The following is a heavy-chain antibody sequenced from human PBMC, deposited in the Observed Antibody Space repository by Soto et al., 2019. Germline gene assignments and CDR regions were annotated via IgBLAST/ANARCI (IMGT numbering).Heavy chain of an antibody. V-gene: IGHV1-69*06. J-gene: IGHJ4*02. CDR2: IIPIFGTA. CDR1: GGTFSSYA. CDR3: ASEMVRGVIIGLGGYFDY. Sequence: QVQLVQSGAEVKKPGSSVKVSCKASGGTFSSYAISWVRQAPGQGLEWMGGIIPIFGTANYAQKFQGRVTITADKSTSPAYMELSSLRSEDTAVYYCASEMVRGVIIGLGGYFDYWGQGTLVTVSS. D-gene: IGHD3-10*01.